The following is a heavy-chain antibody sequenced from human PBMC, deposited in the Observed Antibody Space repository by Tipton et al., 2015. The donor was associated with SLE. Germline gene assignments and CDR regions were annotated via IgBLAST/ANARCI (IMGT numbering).Heavy chain of an antibody. J-gene: IGHJ4*02. CDR3: AREGVEIVAN. Sequence: TLSLTCSVSGASISSGSYYWSWIRQPAGKGLEWIGHIYSTGSTDYNPSLKSRVSISVDTSKSQFSLKLSSVTAADTAVYYCAREGVEIVANWGKGTLVSVSS. CDR1: GASISSGSYY. D-gene: IGHD5-24*01. V-gene: IGHV4-61*09. CDR2: IYSTGST.